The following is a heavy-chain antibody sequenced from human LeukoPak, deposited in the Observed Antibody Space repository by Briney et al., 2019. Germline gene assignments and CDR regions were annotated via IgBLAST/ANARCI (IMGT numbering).Heavy chain of an antibody. CDR1: GFTFSSYG. CDR3: ARGRYNWNYGRDYYYYYGMDV. V-gene: IGHV3-21*01. CDR2: ISSSSSYI. J-gene: IGHJ6*02. D-gene: IGHD1-7*01. Sequence: PGGSLRLSCAASGFTFSSYGMHWVRQAPGKGLEWVSSISSSSSYIYYADSVKGRFTISRDNAKNSLYLQMNSLRAEDTAVYYCARGRYNWNYGRDYYYYYGMDVWGQGTTVTVSS.